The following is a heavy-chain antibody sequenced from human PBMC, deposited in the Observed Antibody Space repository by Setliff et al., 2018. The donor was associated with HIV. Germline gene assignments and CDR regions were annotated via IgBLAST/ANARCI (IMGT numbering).Heavy chain of an antibody. D-gene: IGHD3-22*01. J-gene: IGHJ4*02. Sequence: PTETLSLTCTVSGYSISSAYYWGWIRQPPGKGLEWIGSIYHSGSTYYNPSLKSRVTISVDTSTKQFSLKLSSVTAADTAVYYCARDVRPLSDSSGYFFDWGQGTLVTVSS. CDR3: ARDVRPLSDSSGYFFD. CDR2: IYHSGST. CDR1: GYSISSAYY. V-gene: IGHV4-38-2*02.